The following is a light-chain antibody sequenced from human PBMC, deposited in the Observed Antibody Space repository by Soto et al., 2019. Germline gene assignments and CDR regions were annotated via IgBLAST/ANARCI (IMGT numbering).Light chain of an antibody. CDR1: SGSIASDY. CDR3: QSYDSSKQV. Sequence: NFMLTQPHSASESPGKTVTISCTRSSGSIASDYVQWYQQRPGSSPTTVIYEDSQRPSGVPERFSGSIDSSSNSASLTISGLKTEDEADYYCQSYDSSKQVFGGGTKLTVL. V-gene: IGLV6-57*01. J-gene: IGLJ3*02. CDR2: EDS.